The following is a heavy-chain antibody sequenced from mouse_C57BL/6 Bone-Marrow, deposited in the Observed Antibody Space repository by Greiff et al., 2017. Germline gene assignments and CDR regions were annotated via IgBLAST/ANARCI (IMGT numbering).Heavy chain of an antibody. V-gene: IGHV1-72*01. CDR3: ARNYWAMDY. Sequence: VQLQQPGAELVKPGASVKLSCKASGYTFTSYCMHWVTQRPGRGLEWIGRIDPKSGGTKYTEKFKSKATLTVDKPSSTAYMQLSSLTSADPAVYYCARNYWAMDYWGQGTSVTVSS. CDR2: IDPKSGGT. J-gene: IGHJ4*01. D-gene: IGHD2-1*01. CDR1: GYTFTSYC.